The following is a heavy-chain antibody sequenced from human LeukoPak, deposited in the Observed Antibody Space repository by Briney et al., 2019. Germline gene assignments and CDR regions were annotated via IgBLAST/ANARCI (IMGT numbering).Heavy chain of an antibody. J-gene: IGHJ4*02. Sequence: SGGSLRLSCAASGFTFSSYSMNWVRQAPGKGLEWVSSISSSSSYIYYADSVKGRFTISRDNSKNTLYLQMNSLRAEDTAVYYCAKDGDYYGSGSYYNVWGQGTLVTVSS. CDR2: ISSSSSYI. D-gene: IGHD3-10*01. V-gene: IGHV3-21*04. CDR3: AKDGDYYGSGSYYNV. CDR1: GFTFSSYS.